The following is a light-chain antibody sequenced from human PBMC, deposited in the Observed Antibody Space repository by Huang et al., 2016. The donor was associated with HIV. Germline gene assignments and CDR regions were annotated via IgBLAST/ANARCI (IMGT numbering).Light chain of an antibody. CDR3: QQYNNYPKT. J-gene: IGKJ1*01. CDR2: DAS. Sequence: DIVMTQSPVTLSVSPGEGATLSCRASQSVGSKSAWYQQNPCQAPRLLIYDASTRASGIPGRFSGSGSETDFTLTISSLQSEDFAVYYCQQYNNYPKTFGQGTKVEIK. CDR1: QSVGSK. V-gene: IGKV3-15*01.